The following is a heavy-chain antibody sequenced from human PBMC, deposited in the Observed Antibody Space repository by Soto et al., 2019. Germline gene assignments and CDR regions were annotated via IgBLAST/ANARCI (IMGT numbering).Heavy chain of an antibody. CDR3: ARHKTTMLTVVSAFDP. J-gene: IGHJ5*02. Sequence: GESLKISCKGSGYSFTSYWIGWVRQMPGKGLEWMGIIYPGDSDTRYSPSFQGQVTISADKSISTAYLQWSSLKASDTAMYYCARHKTTMLTVVSAFDPWGQGTRVTVSS. CDR1: GYSFTSYW. V-gene: IGHV5-51*01. CDR2: IYPGDSDT. D-gene: IGHD3-22*01.